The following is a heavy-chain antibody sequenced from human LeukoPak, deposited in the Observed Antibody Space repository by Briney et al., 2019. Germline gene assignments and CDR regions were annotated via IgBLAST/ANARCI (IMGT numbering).Heavy chain of an antibody. V-gene: IGHV4-39*01. CDR2: IYYSGST. D-gene: IGHD1-26*01. Sequence: SETLSLTCTVSGGSISSSSYYWGWIRQPPGKGLEWIGSIYYSGSTYYNPSLKSRVTISVDTSKNQFSLKLSSVTAADTAVYYCARPFSGTQAFDIWGQGTMVTVSS. J-gene: IGHJ3*02. CDR1: GGSISSSSYY. CDR3: ARPFSGTQAFDI.